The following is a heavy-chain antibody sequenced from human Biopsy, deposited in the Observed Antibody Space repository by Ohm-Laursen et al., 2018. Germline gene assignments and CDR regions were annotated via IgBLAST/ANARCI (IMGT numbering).Heavy chain of an antibody. V-gene: IGHV1-46*01. CDR1: GYTFTTYY. J-gene: IGHJ4*02. CDR2: INPGGNST. CDR3: ALASFDY. Sequence: VSSVKASCQVSGYTFTTYYIHWVRQAPGQGLEWMGIINPGGNSTAYTQNFQGRVTMTWDTSTTTVYMELSSLRSEDTAVYYCALASFDYWGQGTLVTVPS.